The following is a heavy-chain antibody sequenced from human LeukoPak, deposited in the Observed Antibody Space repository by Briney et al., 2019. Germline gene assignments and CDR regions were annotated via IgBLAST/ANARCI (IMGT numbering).Heavy chain of an antibody. Sequence: GRSPRLSCVASGFTFSSYGMHWVRQAPGKGLEWLAVISHDGNNKYYADSVRGRFTLSRDNSKNTLYLQMNSLRAEDTAVYYCAKSGLSSGWYPYDNWGQGALVTVSS. CDR1: GFTFSSYG. CDR3: AKSGLSSGWYPYDN. J-gene: IGHJ4*02. V-gene: IGHV3-30*18. D-gene: IGHD6-19*01. CDR2: ISHDGNNK.